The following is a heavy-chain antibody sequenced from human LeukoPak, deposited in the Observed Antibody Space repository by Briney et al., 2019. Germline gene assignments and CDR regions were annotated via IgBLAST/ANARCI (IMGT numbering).Heavy chain of an antibody. CDR3: ARAVTYFYGSVTYDWFDP. Sequence: AGGSLRPSCAASGFTFSSYWMHWVRQTPGKGPMWVSRIESDGSTIYADSVKDRFTISRDNGKNTVYLQMNSLRVDDTAMYYCARAVTYFYGSVTYDWFDPWGQGTLVTVSS. CDR2: IESDGST. D-gene: IGHD3-10*01. V-gene: IGHV3-74*01. J-gene: IGHJ5*02. CDR1: GFTFSSYW.